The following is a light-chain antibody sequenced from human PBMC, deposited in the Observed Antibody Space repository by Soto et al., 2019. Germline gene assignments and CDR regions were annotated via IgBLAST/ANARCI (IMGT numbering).Light chain of an antibody. Sequence: EIVMTQSPATLSLYPGERATLSCRASQSVRSNLAWYQQKPGQAPRLLIYGASTRATGIPARFSGSGSGTEFTLTISSLQSEDFAVYYCQQYNNWPRTFGQGTKVDIK. CDR2: GAS. CDR1: QSVRSN. CDR3: QQYNNWPRT. J-gene: IGKJ1*01. V-gene: IGKV3-15*01.